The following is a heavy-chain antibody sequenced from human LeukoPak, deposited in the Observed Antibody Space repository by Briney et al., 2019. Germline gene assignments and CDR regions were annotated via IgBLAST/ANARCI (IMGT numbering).Heavy chain of an antibody. Sequence: SCALSLTCAVSGGSISSNNWWNWVRQPPGKGLEWVGEIYHNGSTNYNPSLKSRVTISVDRSKNQFSLKLSSVTAADTAVYYCAATLLRIVVVPAAQFDYWGQGTLVTVSS. CDR3: AATLLRIVVVPAAQFDY. CDR1: GGSISSNNW. V-gene: IGHV4-4*02. J-gene: IGHJ4*02. CDR2: IYHNGST. D-gene: IGHD2-2*01.